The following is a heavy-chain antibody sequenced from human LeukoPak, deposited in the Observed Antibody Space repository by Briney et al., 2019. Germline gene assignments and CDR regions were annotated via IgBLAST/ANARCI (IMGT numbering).Heavy chain of an antibody. CDR1: GFTFSSYG. V-gene: IGHV3-23*01. CDR3: ARDGGYTSAWS. J-gene: IGHJ5*02. D-gene: IGHD6-19*01. Sequence: GGSLRLSCAAPGFTFSSYGMSWVRQAPGKGLEWVSSIRGSGGNTYYADSVKGRFTISRDNSKSMLYLQINSLRVEDTAVYYCARDGGYTSAWSWGQGTLVTVSS. CDR2: IRGSGGNT.